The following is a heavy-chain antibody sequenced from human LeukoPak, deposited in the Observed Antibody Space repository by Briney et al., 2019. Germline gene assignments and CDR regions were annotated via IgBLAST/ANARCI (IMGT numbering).Heavy chain of an antibody. CDR1: GFTFSTFG. V-gene: IGHV3-21*01. J-gene: IGHJ5*02. D-gene: IGHD3-16*01. CDR2: ISSSGSSI. CDR3: ARGWGEFDP. Sequence: GGSLRLSCAVSGFTFSTFGMNWVRQAPGKGPEWVSSISSSGSSISYADSVKGRFSISRDNAKTSLYLQMDSLRAEDTAVYYCARGWGEFDPWGQGTLVTVSS.